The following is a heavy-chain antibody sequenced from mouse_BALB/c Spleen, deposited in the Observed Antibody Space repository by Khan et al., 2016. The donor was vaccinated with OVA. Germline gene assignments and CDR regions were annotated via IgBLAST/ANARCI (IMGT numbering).Heavy chain of an antibody. V-gene: IGHV3-5*02. J-gene: IGHJ1*01. CDR3: ARGYGSLYWFCDD. D-gene: IGHD1-1*01. Sequence: EVQLQESGPGLVKPSQTVSLTCTVTGFSITSGNSRWSWLRHLPGNKLEWIGIIYYSGTVTYNPSLTRLTTTTRDTSNNQFFLDMYFMTAEDTATYYCARGYGSLYWFCDDWGAGTTVTVSS. CDR1: GFSITSGNSR. CDR2: IYYSGTV.